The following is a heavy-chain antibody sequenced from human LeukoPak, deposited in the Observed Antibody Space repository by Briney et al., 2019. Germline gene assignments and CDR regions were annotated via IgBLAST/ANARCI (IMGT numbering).Heavy chain of an antibody. CDR3: ARDRAAIGGGNWFDP. V-gene: IGHV1-2*02. CDR2: INPNSGGT. D-gene: IGHD2-2*02. Sequence: ASVKVSCKASGYTFTGYYMHWVRQAPGQGLEWMGWINPNSGGTNYAQKFQGRVTMTRDTSISTAYMELSRLRSDDTAVYYCARDRAAIGGGNWFDPWGQGTLVTVSS. CDR1: GYTFTGYY. J-gene: IGHJ5*02.